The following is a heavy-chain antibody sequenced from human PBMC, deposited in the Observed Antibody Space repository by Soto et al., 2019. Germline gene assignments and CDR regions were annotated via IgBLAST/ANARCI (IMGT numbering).Heavy chain of an antibody. J-gene: IGHJ4*03. V-gene: IGHV5-51*01. CDR1: GYIFTNYW. CDR3: ARFRAPRRQLISMSFHL. Sequence: PGESLKISCKGSGYIFTNYWIAWVRQTPGRGLEWMGMIYPGDSDIRYNPSFRGRVTISADKSITSAFVQWGSLKASDSAIYYCARFRAPRRQLISMSFHLWGLGTLVTVSS. D-gene: IGHD6-13*01. CDR2: IYPGDSDI.